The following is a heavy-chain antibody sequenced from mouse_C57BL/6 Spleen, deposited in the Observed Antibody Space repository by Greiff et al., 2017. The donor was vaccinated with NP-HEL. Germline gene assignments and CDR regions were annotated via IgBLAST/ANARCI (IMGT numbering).Heavy chain of an antibody. Sequence: QVQLQQSGPELVKPGASVKISCKASGYAFSSSWMNWVKQRPGKGLEWIGRIYPGDGDTNYNGKFKGKATLTADKSSSTAYMQLSSLTSEDSAVYFCARGMGNYGDWGQGTTLTVSS. CDR3: ARGMGNYGD. J-gene: IGHJ2*01. CDR1: GYAFSSSW. CDR2: IYPGDGDT. V-gene: IGHV1-82*01. D-gene: IGHD2-1*01.